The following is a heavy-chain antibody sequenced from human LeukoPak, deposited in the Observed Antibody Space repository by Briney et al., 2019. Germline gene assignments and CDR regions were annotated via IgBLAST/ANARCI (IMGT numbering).Heavy chain of an antibody. Sequence: GGSLRLSCAASGFTFSSYGMSWVRQAPGKGLEWVSTLSGSDGTTYYAGSVKGRFTVSRDNSKNMLYLQMNSLRAEDTAVYYCAKWKYSNSGIDDYWGQGTLVTVSS. V-gene: IGHV3-23*01. D-gene: IGHD6-6*01. J-gene: IGHJ4*02. CDR1: GFTFSSYG. CDR3: AKWKYSNSGIDDY. CDR2: LSGSDGTT.